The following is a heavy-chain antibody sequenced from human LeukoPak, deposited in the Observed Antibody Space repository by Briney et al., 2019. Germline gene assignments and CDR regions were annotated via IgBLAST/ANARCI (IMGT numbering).Heavy chain of an antibody. CDR3: ARAPEYGLYYFDY. CDR2: IYYSGST. Sequence: KPSETLSLTCTVSGGSISSYYWSWIRQPPGKGLEWIGYIYYSGSTNYNPSLKSRVTISVDTSKNQFSLKLSSVTAADTAVYYCARAPEYGLYYFDYWGQGTLVTVSS. CDR1: GGSISSYY. D-gene: IGHD1-14*01. V-gene: IGHV4-59*01. J-gene: IGHJ4*02.